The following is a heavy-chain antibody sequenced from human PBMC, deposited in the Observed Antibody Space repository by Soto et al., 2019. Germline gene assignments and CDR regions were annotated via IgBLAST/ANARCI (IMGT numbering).Heavy chain of an antibody. Sequence: GSLIRSGEASGVMLSTYLMSWVSQAPGKGLEWVANIKQGGNEKFYVDSVKGRFTISRDNAKKSLFLQMNSLRPEDTAVYYCVGALTYEVPYYYYGMDVWGHGTMVTVSS. CDR2: IKQGGNEK. CDR3: VGALTYEVPYYYYGMDV. D-gene: IGHD3-16*01. V-gene: IGHV3-7*01. CDR1: GVMLSTYL. J-gene: IGHJ6*02.